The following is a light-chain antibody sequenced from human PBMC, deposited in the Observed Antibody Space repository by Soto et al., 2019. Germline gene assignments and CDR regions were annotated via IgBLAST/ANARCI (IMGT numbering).Light chain of an antibody. CDR1: QSVSSSF. CDR3: QQYATSPWA. Sequence: PGDRVTLSCRASQSVSSSFLAWYQQKPGQAPRLLIYGASNRATGIPDRFSGSGSGTDFTLTISRLEPEDFAVYYCQQYATSPWAFGQGTKVAIE. V-gene: IGKV3-20*01. CDR2: GAS. J-gene: IGKJ1*01.